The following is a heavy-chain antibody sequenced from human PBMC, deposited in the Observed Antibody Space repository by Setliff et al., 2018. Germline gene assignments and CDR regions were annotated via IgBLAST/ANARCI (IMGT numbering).Heavy chain of an antibody. Sequence: PSETLSLTCAVSGYSISSGYYWGWIRQPPGKGLEWIGSIYHSGSTYYNPSLKSRVTISVDTSKNQFSLKLVSMTAADTAVYYCARDQDLRWCKAGTGCYYNYYGLDVWGQGTTVTVSS. CDR3: ARDQDLRWCKAGTGCYYNYYGLDV. V-gene: IGHV4-38-2*02. CDR2: IYHSGST. J-gene: IGHJ6*02. CDR1: GYSISSGYY. D-gene: IGHD2-8*02.